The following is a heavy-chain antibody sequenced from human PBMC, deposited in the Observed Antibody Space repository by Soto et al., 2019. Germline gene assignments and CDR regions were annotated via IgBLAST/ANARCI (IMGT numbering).Heavy chain of an antibody. J-gene: IGHJ6*02. V-gene: IGHV3-23*01. CDR2: ISGSGGGT. Sequence: GGSLRLSCAASGFTFSSYAMNWVRQAPGKGLEWVSAISGSGGGTYYSDSVKGRFTISRDNSKNTLFLQMNSLRAEDTAVYYCAKRIAVAGTGESYYLGMDVWGPGTTVTVSS. CDR3: AKRIAVAGTGESYYLGMDV. D-gene: IGHD6-19*01. CDR1: GFTFSSYA.